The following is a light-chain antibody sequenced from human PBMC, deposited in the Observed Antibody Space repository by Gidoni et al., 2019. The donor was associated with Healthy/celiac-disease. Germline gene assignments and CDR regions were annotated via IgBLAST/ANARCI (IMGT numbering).Light chain of an antibody. J-gene: IGKJ4*01. CDR3: QQSYSTPLT. V-gene: IGKV1-39*01. Sequence: DIQMTQSPSSLSASVGDRVTITCRASQSINSYLNWYQQKPGKAPNLLIYAASSLQSGVPSRFSGSGSGTDFTLTISSLQPEDFATYYCQQSYSTPLTFXGXTKVEIK. CDR1: QSINSY. CDR2: AAS.